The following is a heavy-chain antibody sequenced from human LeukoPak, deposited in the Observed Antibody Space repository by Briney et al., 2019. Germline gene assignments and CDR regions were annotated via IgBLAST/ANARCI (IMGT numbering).Heavy chain of an antibody. CDR2: IIPIFGTA. V-gene: IGHV1-69*13. CDR3: ARGTGFDYYYYYMDV. J-gene: IGHJ6*03. D-gene: IGHD3-10*01. CDR1: GGTFSSYA. Sequence: ASVKVSCKASGGTFSSYAISWVRQAPGQGLEWMGGIIPIFGTANYAQKFQGRVTITADESTSTAYMELSSLRSEDTAVYYCARGTGFDYYYYYMDVWGKGTTVTISS.